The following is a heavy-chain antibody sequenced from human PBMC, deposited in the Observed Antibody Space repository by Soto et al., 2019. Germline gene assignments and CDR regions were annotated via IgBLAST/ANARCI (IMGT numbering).Heavy chain of an antibody. Sequence: GGSLRLSGAASGFTFINYAMSWVRQAPGKGLERVSAISSSGDSTYYAGSVKGRLTISRDNSKNTMYLQMNSLRAEDTAVYYCAKDPPLGGYCSGTSCYRAFDYSGQGTLVTVSS. D-gene: IGHD2-2*01. J-gene: IGHJ4*02. V-gene: IGHV3-23*01. CDR2: ISSSGDST. CDR1: GFTFINYA. CDR3: AKDPPLGGYCSGTSCYRAFDY.